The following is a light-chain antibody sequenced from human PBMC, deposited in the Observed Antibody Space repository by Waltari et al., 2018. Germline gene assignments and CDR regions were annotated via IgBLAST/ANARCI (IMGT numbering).Light chain of an antibody. Sequence: QSVLTQPPSVSGAPGQRVPISCTGSRSNIGEGSDVHLYQHLPRTAPKLLSYDNYNRPSGVADRFSASKSGTSASLAITGLQAEDEADYYCQSYDSLSDSYVFGTGTKVTVL. CDR2: DNY. CDR1: RSNIGEGSD. V-gene: IGLV1-40*01. CDR3: QSYDSLSDSYV. J-gene: IGLJ1*01.